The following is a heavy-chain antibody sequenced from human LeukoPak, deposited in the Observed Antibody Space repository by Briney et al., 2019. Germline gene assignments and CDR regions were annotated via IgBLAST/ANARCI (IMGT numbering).Heavy chain of an antibody. V-gene: IGHV3-66*01. J-gene: IGHJ4*02. CDR1: GFTVSSNY. CDR3: ARDFEGSSWSFDY. Sequence: TGGSLRLSCAASGFTVSSNYMSWVRQAPGKGLEWVSVIYSGGSTYYADSVKGRFTISRDNSKNTLYLQMNSLRAEDTAVYYCARDFEGSSWSFDYWGQGTLVTVSS. D-gene: IGHD6-13*01. CDR2: IYSGGST.